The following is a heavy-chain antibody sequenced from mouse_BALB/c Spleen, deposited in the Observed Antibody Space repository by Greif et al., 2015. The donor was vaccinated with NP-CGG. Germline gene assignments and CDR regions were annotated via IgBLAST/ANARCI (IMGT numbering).Heavy chain of an antibody. D-gene: IGHD4-1*01. J-gene: IGHJ4*01. Sequence: QVQLQQSGPELVKPGASVKTSCKASGYTFTDYYINWVRQKPGQGLEWIGWIYPGSGSTKYNEKFKGKATSTVDTSSSTAYMQLSSLTSEDTAVYFCARRTGTEAMDYWGQGTSVTVSS. CDR2: IYPGSGST. CDR3: ARRTGTEAMDY. V-gene: IGHV1-84*02. CDR1: GYTFTDYY.